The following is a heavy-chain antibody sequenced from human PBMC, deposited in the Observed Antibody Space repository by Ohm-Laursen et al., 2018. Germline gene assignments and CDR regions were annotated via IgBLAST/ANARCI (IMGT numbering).Heavy chain of an antibody. D-gene: IGHD6-19*01. Sequence: SLRLSCTASGFTFDDYAMHWVRQVPGKGLEWVSGISWNSGDIAYADSVEGRFSISRDNAKNSLYLQMNSLRPEDTALYYCAKDKGVDIAVAGFDPWGQGTLVTVSS. CDR1: GFTFDDYA. CDR2: ISWNSGDI. V-gene: IGHV3-9*01. J-gene: IGHJ5*02. CDR3: AKDKGVDIAVAGFDP.